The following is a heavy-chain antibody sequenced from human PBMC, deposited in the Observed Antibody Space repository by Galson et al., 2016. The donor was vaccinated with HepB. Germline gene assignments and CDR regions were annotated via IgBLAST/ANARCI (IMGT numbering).Heavy chain of an antibody. CDR1: EFTFSVYA. Sequence: SLRLSCAASEFTFSVYAMHWVRQAPGKGLEWVALISHDGSNKYYADSLKGRFTISRDNSKNTLSLQMNSLRDEDTAVYYCARDVFEENYNFDCWGQGTLVTVSS. D-gene: IGHD5-24*01. V-gene: IGHV3-30*07. CDR2: ISHDGSNK. J-gene: IGHJ4*02. CDR3: ARDVFEENYNFDC.